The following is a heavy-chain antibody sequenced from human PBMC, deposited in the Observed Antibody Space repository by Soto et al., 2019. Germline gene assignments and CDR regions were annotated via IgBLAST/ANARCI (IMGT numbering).Heavy chain of an antibody. J-gene: IGHJ6*02. D-gene: IGHD3-10*01. CDR3: ARGPFRPSAMDV. CDR1: GDNFEKNV. V-gene: IGHV1-69*10. Sequence: GXAVKASFKASGDNFEKNVCPLVRQAPGQGLECMGGTIPALGKTHYIEKFQGRVTITVDDATRAVYMEVRDLTSEDTAIYYCARGPFRPSAMDVWGQGTTVTVSS. CDR2: TIPALGKT.